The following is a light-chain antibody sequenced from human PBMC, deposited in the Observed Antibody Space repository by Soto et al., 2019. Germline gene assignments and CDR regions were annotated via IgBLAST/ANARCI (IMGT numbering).Light chain of an antibody. CDR3: QYYNNYCWT. Sequence: DIQLTQSPSTLSASVGDRVTITCRASQSISSWLAWYQQKPGKAPQFLIYKTSNLESGVPSRFSGSGSGTAFTLTISSLQPDDFATYYCQYYNNYCWTFGQGTKVEIK. CDR2: KTS. CDR1: QSISSW. V-gene: IGKV1-5*03. J-gene: IGKJ1*01.